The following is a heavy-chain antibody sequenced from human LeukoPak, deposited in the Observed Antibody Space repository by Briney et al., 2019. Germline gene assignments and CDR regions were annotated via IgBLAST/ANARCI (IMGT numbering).Heavy chain of an antibody. Sequence: PGQSLRLYCLGSGFICDDYGLGWLPQAQGKGLEGVGFIRSKIYGGTTEYAASVKGRCRPSTEDSKNSAFLQMNCLKTQDTGSYYCTREWWRPGFEGWDQGTLVTVSS. CDR2: IRSKIYGGTT. CDR3: TREWWRPGFEG. D-gene: IGHD2-21*02. CDR1: GFICDDYG. V-gene: IGHV3-49*03. J-gene: IGHJ4*02.